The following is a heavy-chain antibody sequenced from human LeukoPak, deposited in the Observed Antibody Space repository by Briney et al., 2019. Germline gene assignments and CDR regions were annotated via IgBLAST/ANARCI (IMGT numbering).Heavy chain of an antibody. CDR2: IYVTGT. D-gene: IGHD3-16*02. V-gene: IGHV4-59*08. CDR1: GGSIGTYY. J-gene: IGHJ6*03. Sequence: SETLSLTCTVSGGSIGTYYWSWVRQSPGTGLEWIGYIYVTGTRYNPYLQSRVTISVDRSRNQFFLKMTSVTAADTAVYYCTRHIGGGIEDMDVWGRGTKVTVSS. CDR3: TRHIGGGIEDMDV.